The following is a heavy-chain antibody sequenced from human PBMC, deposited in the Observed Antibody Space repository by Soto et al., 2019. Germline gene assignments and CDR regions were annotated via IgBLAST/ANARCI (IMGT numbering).Heavy chain of an antibody. D-gene: IGHD3-9*01. CDR2: ISYDGSNK. CDR3: ARDSTDILTGYDYYYYYMDV. V-gene: IGHV3-30*03. CDR1: GFTFSSYG. J-gene: IGHJ6*03. Sequence: GGSLRLSCAASGFTFSSYGMHWVRQAPGKGLEWVAVISYDGSNKYYADSVKGRFTISRDNSKNTLYLQMNSLRAEDTAVYYCARDSTDILTGYDYYYYYMDVWGKGTTVTVSS.